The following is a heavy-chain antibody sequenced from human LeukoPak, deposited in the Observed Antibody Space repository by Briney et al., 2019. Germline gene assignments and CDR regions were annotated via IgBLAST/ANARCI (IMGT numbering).Heavy chain of an antibody. V-gene: IGHV4-59*11. CDR2: FYYTGAS. CDR1: AGSMRNHY. Sequence: SETPSLTCTVSAGSMRNHYWTWIRQSPGKGLEWIGYFYYTGASQYNPSLKSRATMSLDTSKNQFSLRLSSVTAADTAVYYCSRNYYLYYYMDVWGTGTTVTVSS. CDR3: SRNYYLYYYMDV. J-gene: IGHJ6*03.